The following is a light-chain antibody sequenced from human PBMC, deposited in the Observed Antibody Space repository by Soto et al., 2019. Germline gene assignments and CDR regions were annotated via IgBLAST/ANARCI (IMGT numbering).Light chain of an antibody. CDR2: LGS. J-gene: IGKJ1*01. V-gene: IGKV2-28*01. CDR3: MQSLQSPRT. Sequence: DLVMTQSPLSLPVTPGEPASISCRSSQSLLHSNGYYYLNWYLQKPGQSPQVLIYLGSNRASGAPDRFSGSGSGTDFTLKISRVEAEDVGVYYCMQSLQSPRTFGQGTKVEIK. CDR1: QSLLHSNGYYY.